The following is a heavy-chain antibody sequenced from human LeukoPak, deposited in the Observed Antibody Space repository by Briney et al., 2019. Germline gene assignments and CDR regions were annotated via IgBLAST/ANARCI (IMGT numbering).Heavy chain of an antibody. D-gene: IGHD3-22*01. CDR1: GGTFSSYA. CDR3: ARDQDYYDSSGYYYDPS. CDR2: IIPILGIA. Sequence: SVKVSCKASGGTFSSYAISWVRQAPGQGLAWMGRIIPILGIANYAQKFQGRVTITADKSTSTAYMELSSLRSEDTAVYYCARDQDYYDSSGYYYDPSWGQGTLVTVSS. J-gene: IGHJ5*02. V-gene: IGHV1-69*04.